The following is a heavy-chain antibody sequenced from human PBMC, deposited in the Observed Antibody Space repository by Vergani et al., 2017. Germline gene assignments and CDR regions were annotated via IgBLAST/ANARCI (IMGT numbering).Heavy chain of an antibody. CDR3: ARVTPYDSSGYTPSFDY. D-gene: IGHD3-22*01. CDR2: LSASDRRT. J-gene: IGHJ4*02. Sequence: EVQLLESGGDLVQPGGSLRLSCAASGFTFIMHAMSWVRQAPGKGLEWVSTLSASDRRTHYADSVKGRFTISRDNAKNSLYLQMNSLRAEDTAVYYCARVTPYDSSGYTPSFDYWGQGTLVTVSS. CDR1: GFTFIMHA. V-gene: IGHV3-23*01.